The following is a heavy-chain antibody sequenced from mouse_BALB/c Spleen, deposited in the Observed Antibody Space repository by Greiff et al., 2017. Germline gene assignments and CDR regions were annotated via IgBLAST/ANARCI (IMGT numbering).Heavy chain of an antibody. J-gene: IGHJ4*01. CDR3: ARAYDDDDFYAMDY. CDR2: IRNKANGYTT. CDR1: GFSFTDYY. V-gene: IGHV7-3*02. Sequence: EVKLVESGGGLVQPGGSLRLSCATSGFSFTDYYMSWVRQPPGKALEWLGFIRNKANGYTTEYSASVKGRFTISRDNSQSILYLQMNTLRAEDSATYDCARAYDDDDFYAMDYWGQGTSVTVSS. D-gene: IGHD2-4*01.